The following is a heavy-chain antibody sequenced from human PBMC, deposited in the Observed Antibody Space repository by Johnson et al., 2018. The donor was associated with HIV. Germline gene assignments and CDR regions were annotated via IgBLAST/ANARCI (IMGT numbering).Heavy chain of an antibody. J-gene: IGHJ3*02. CDR2: ISYDGSNK. V-gene: IGHV3-30*03. CDR3: AGGDPPNVFNI. CDR1: GFTLSDYW. Sequence: QVQLVESGGGLVQPGGSLRLSCAAYGFTLSDYWMHWVRQAPGKGLEWVAVISYDGSNKYYADSVKGRFTISRDNSKNTVYLQMDSLRAEDTAVYYCAGGDPPNVFNIWGRGTVVTVSS.